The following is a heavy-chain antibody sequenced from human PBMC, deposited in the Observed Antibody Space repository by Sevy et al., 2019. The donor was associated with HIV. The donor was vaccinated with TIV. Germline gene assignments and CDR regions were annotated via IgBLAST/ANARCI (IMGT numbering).Heavy chain of an antibody. D-gene: IGHD1-20*01. CDR2: TFYRSNWYN. J-gene: IGHJ6*02. Sequence: QSQTLSLTCAISGDSVSSNNAAWNWIGQSPSRGLEWLGRTFYRSNWYNDYAVSVKGRITINPDTSKNQLSLQLTSVTPEDTAVYYCARDGLTYGGMDVWGQGTTVTVSS. V-gene: IGHV6-1*01. CDR1: GDSVSSNNAA. CDR3: ARDGLTYGGMDV.